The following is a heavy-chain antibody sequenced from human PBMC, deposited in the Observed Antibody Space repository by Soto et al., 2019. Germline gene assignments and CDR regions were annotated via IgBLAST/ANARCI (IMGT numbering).Heavy chain of an antibody. Sequence: PWGSLRLSCASSGLTFSSYGMHWVRRAPGKGREWVAVRSDDGSNKYYADSVKGRFTISRDNSKNTLYLQMNSLRAEDKAVYYCASVSCSGGSCPYHPHDYYYYGMDVWGQGTTVTVAS. CDR2: RSDDGSNK. D-gene: IGHD2-15*01. J-gene: IGHJ6*02. V-gene: IGHV3-30*03. CDR1: GLTFSSYG. CDR3: ASVSCSGGSCPYHPHDYYYYGMDV.